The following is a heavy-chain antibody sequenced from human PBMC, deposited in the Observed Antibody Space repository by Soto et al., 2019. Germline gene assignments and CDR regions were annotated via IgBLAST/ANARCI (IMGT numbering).Heavy chain of an antibody. CDR3: AREQDLYSSSWYVDAFDI. CDR1: GFTFSSYS. V-gene: IGHV3-21*01. D-gene: IGHD6-13*01. Sequence: GGSLRLSCAASGFTFSSYSMNWVRQAPGKGLEWVSSISSSSSYIYYADSVKGRFTISRDKAKNSLYLQMNSLRAEDKAVYYCAREQDLYSSSWYVDAFDIWGQGTMVTVSS. CDR2: ISSSSSYI. J-gene: IGHJ3*02.